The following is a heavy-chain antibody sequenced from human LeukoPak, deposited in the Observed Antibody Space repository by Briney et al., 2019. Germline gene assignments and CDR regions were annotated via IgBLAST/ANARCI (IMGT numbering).Heavy chain of an antibody. CDR2: IIVGSGAT. J-gene: IGHJ4*02. CDR1: GFTSTNFA. V-gene: IGHV1-58*01. CDR3: AADLSNPRMGASYLDS. Sequence: ASVKVSCKASGFTSTNFAVQWVRQARGQRLEWIGWIIVGSGATKCAQDFQERVTITRDLSTSILYMELRSLTSEDTAVYYCAADLSNPRMGASYLDSWGQGTLVTVSS. D-gene: IGHD3-16*01.